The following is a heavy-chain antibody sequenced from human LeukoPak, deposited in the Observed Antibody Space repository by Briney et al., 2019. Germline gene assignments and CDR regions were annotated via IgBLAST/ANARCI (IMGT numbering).Heavy chain of an antibody. CDR2: IYSGGST. CDR1: GFTVSSNY. Sequence: GGSLRLSCAASGFTVSSNYMSWFRQAPGKGLEWVSVIYSGGSTYYADSVKGRFTISRDNSKNTLYLQMNSLRAEDTAVYYCARELTSRRGNWFDPWGQGTLVTVSS. J-gene: IGHJ5*02. V-gene: IGHV3-66*01. D-gene: IGHD2-2*01. CDR3: ARELTSRRGNWFDP.